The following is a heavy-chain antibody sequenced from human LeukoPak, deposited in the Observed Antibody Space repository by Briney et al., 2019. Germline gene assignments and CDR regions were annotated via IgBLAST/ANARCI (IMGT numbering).Heavy chain of an antibody. Sequence: PGGSLRLSCAASGFTVSSNYMSWVRQAPGKGLEWVSGISGSGDSTYYADSVKRRFTISRDNSKNTLYLQMNSLRAEDTAVYYCARRSGIAVAGAFDYWGQGTLVTVSS. J-gene: IGHJ4*02. D-gene: IGHD6-19*01. CDR1: GFTVSSNY. CDR2: ISGSGDST. V-gene: IGHV3-23*01. CDR3: ARRSGIAVAGAFDY.